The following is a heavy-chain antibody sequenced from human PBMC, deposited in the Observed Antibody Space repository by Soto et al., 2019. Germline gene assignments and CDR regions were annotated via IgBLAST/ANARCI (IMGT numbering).Heavy chain of an antibody. J-gene: IGHJ4*02. V-gene: IGHV4-34*01. CDR2: INHSGST. CDR3: ARGNDTAMATTDFDY. D-gene: IGHD5-18*01. Sequence: SETLSLTCAVYGGSFSGYYWSWIRQPPGKGLEWIGEINHSGSTNYNPSLKSRVTISVDTSKNQFSLKLSSVTAADTAVYYCARGNDTAMATTDFDYWGQGTLVTVSS. CDR1: GGSFSGYY.